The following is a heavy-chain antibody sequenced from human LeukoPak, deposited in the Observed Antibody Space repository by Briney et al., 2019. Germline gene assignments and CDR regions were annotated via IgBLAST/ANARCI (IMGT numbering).Heavy chain of an antibody. CDR1: GYTFTGYY. CDR3: ARMMTPRHYYDRSGYYYGAFDI. Sequence: ASVKVPCKASGYTFTGYYMHWVRQAPGQGLEWMGWINPNSGGTNYAQKLQGRVTMTTDTSTSTAYMELRSLRSDDTAVYYCARMMTPRHYYDRSGYYYGAFDIWGQGTMVTVSS. J-gene: IGHJ3*02. CDR2: INPNSGGT. D-gene: IGHD3-22*01. V-gene: IGHV1-2*02.